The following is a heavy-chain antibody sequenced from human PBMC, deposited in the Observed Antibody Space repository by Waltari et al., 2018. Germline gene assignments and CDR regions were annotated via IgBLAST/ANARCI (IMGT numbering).Heavy chain of an antibody. CDR2: ISSSSSYI. CDR3: ARDYYYDSSGYPTLGAFDI. V-gene: IGHV3-21*01. D-gene: IGHD3-22*01. CDR1: GFTFSSYS. Sequence: EVQLVESGGGLVKPGGSLRLSCAASGFTFSSYSMNWVRQAPGKGLEWVSSISSSSSYIYYADSVKGRFTISRDNAKNSLYLQMNSLRAEDTAVYYCARDYYYDSSGYPTLGAFDIWGQGTMVTVSS. J-gene: IGHJ3*02.